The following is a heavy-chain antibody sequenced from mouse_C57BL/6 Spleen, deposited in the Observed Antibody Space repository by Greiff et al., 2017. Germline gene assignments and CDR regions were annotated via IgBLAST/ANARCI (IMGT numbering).Heavy chain of an antibody. V-gene: IGHV5-4*01. Sequence: EVQVVESGGGLVKPGGSLKLSCAASGFTFSSYAMSWVRQTPEKRLEWVATISDGGSYTYYPDNVKGRFTISRDNAKNNLYLQMSHLKSEDTAMYYCARGGTTVVATRAMDYWGQGTSVTVSS. CDR1: GFTFSSYA. CDR3: ARGGTTVVATRAMDY. D-gene: IGHD1-1*01. J-gene: IGHJ4*01. CDR2: ISDGGSYT.